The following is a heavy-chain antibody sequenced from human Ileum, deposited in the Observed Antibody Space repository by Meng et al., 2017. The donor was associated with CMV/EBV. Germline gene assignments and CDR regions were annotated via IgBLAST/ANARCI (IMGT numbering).Heavy chain of an antibody. CDR2: ISSSSGMI. Sequence: GGSLRLSCAASGSTFSTYNMNWVRQAPGKGLEWVSYISSSSGMIHYADSVKGRFTISRDNAKNSLYLQMNSLRAEDTAVYYCATSRTFDYWGQGTLVTVSS. CDR1: GSTFSTYN. V-gene: IGHV3-48*04. CDR3: ATSRTFDY. J-gene: IGHJ4*02.